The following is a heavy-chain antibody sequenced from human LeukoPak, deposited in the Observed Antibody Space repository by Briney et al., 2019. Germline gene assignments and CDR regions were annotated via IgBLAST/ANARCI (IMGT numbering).Heavy chain of an antibody. D-gene: IGHD5-24*01. CDR2: TYYNGIT. CDR3: ARGDGYNIGY. J-gene: IGHJ4*02. CDR1: GGSFNDYY. Sequence: SETLSLTCTVSGGSFNDYYWSWIRQPPGKGLEWIGYTYYNGITKYNPSLKSRVTISVDTSKNQFSLKLSSVTAADTAVYYCARGDGYNIGYWGQGTLVTVSS. V-gene: IGHV4-59*13.